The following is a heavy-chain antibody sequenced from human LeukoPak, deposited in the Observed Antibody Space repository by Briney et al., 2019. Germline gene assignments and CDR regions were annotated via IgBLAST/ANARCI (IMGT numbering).Heavy chain of an antibody. Sequence: SAKVSCKASGGTFSSYAISWVRQAPGQGLEWMGGIIPIFGTANYAQKFQGRVTITTDESTSTAYMELSSLRSEDTAVYYCARGYYYDSSGYYSFDYWGQGTLVTVSS. J-gene: IGHJ4*02. V-gene: IGHV1-69*05. CDR3: ARGYYYDSSGYYSFDY. CDR1: GGTFSSYA. CDR2: IIPIFGTA. D-gene: IGHD3-22*01.